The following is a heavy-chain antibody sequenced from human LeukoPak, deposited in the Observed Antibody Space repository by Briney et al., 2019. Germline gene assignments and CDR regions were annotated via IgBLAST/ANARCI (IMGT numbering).Heavy chain of an antibody. J-gene: IGHJ4*02. D-gene: IGHD2-2*01. CDR1: GDSVSRNSAT. CDR2: TYYRAMWTN. V-gene: IGHV6-1*01. Sequence: SQTLSLTCAISGDSVSRNSATWNWIRQSPSRGLEWLGRTYYRAMWTNDYAESVKSRITINPDTSKNQFSLQLNSVTPEDTAVYYCAEGNAAFEHWGQGALVSVSS. CDR3: AEGNAAFEH.